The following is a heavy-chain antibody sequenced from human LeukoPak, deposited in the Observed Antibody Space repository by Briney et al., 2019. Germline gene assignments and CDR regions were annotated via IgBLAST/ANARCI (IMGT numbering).Heavy chain of an antibody. CDR1: GFAFSSQA. CDR3: AKDARRTSGWYFFDY. CDR2: ISDSGTIT. Sequence: GGSLRLSCAASGFAFSSQAMGWVRQAPGEGLEWVSVISDSGTITYYADFVKGRFTISRDNSKNTLFLQMNSLRAEDTAIYYCAKDARRTSGWYFFDYWGQGKRVTVSS. D-gene: IGHD6-19*01. J-gene: IGHJ4*02. V-gene: IGHV3-23*01.